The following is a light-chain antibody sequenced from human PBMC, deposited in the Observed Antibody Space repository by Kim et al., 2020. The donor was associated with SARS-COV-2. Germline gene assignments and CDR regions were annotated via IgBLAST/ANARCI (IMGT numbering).Light chain of an antibody. J-gene: IGKJ1*01. CDR3: QQYNNWPLT. V-gene: IGKV3-15*01. CDR1: QSVSNN. CDR2: GAS. Sequence: VSPGESATLSCRASQSVSNNLGWYQQKRGQAPRLLIYGASTRATGIPDRFSGSGSGTEFTLTISSLQSEDFAVYYCQQYNNWPLTFGQGTKVDIK.